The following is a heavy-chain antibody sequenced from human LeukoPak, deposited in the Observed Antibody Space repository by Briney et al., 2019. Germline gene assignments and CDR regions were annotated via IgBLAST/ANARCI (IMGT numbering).Heavy chain of an antibody. D-gene: IGHD6-13*01. CDR3: ARDEAAAGFCDY. Sequence: GGSLRLSCAASGFTFSSYAMHWVRQAPGKGLEWVAVISYDGSNKYYADSVKGRFTISRDNSKNTPYLQMNSLRAEDTAVYYCARDEAAAGFCDYWGQGTLVTVSS. V-gene: IGHV3-30-3*01. CDR2: ISYDGSNK. J-gene: IGHJ4*02. CDR1: GFTFSSYA.